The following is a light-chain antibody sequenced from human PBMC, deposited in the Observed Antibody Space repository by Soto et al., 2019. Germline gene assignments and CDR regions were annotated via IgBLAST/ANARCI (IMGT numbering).Light chain of an antibody. CDR3: QQRSNWL. CDR1: QDVSRY. V-gene: IGKV3-11*01. Sequence: VFAEAPGAPSLSPGERDTLSCRASQDVSRYLAWYQQKPGQSPRLLIYDASNRATGIPARFSGSGSGTDFTLTISSLEPEDFAVYYCQQRSNWLFGPGTKVDIK. CDR2: DAS. J-gene: IGKJ3*01.